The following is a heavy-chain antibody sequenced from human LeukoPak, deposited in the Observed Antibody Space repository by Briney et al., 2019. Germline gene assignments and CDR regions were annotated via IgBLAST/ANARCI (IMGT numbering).Heavy chain of an antibody. D-gene: IGHD3/OR15-3a*01. V-gene: IGHV3-30-3*01. CDR3: ARDWTLNY. CDR2: VSFDGDNK. Sequence: PGGSLRLSCAASGFTFSSYAMHWVRQAPGKGLEWVAVVSFDGDNKYYADSVKDRFTISRDNSQNTQYLQLNSLRAEDTAVYYCARDWTLNYWGQGTLVTVSS. CDR1: GFTFSSYA. J-gene: IGHJ4*02.